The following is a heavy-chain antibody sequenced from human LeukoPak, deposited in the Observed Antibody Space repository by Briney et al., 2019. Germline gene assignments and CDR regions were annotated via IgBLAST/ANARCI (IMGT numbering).Heavy chain of an antibody. CDR1: GFTFSGYA. Sequence: PGGSLRLSCAASGFTFSGYAMHWVRQAPGKGLEWVAVISYDGSNKYYADSVKGRFTISRDNSKNTLYLQMNSLRAEDTAVYYCARATSGYYYAVFDYWGQGTLVTVSS. CDR3: ARATSGYYYAVFDY. V-gene: IGHV3-30*01. J-gene: IGHJ4*02. D-gene: IGHD3-22*01. CDR2: ISYDGSNK.